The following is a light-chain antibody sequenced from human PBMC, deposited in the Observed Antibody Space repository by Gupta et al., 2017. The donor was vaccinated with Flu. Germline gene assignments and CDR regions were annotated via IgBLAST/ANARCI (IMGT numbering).Light chain of an antibody. Sequence: QSALTQPASVSGSPGQSITISCSGTSSDVGRSDSVSWYQQHPYKAPKLIIFDVTNRPSGVSSRFSGSKSGNTASLTISGLQAEDETDYYCSSYTSGSTFYVFGTGTKVTVL. V-gene: IGLV2-14*01. CDR2: DVT. CDR1: SSDVGRSDS. CDR3: SSYTSGSTFYV. J-gene: IGLJ1*01.